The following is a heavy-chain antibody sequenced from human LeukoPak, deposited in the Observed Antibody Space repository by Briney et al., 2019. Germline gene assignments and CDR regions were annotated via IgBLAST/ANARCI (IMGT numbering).Heavy chain of an antibody. D-gene: IGHD2-21*01. CDR2: INPNSDYT. CDR1: GYTFTGYY. J-gene: IGHJ4*02. V-gene: IGHV1-2*02. Sequence: ASVKVSCKASGYTFTGYYIHWVRLAPGQGLEWMGWINPNSDYTYYAQKFQGRVTLTRDTSISTVYMELNTLTSDDTALYFCAVAPGDYWGQGTLVSVSA. CDR3: AVAPGDY.